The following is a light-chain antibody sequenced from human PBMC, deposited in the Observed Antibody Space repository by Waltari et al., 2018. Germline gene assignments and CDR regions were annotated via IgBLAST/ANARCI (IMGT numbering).Light chain of an antibody. CDR1: GSGVGASDF. CDR2: DVT. V-gene: IGLV2-14*03. CDR3: SSQTLDGVVL. Sequence: QSALTQPDSVSGSAGQSITSSCSGIGSGVGASDFVYWFPLHPGQAPHVIIYDVTNRPAGVSDRFSASKSADTASLTISGLQPEDEGDYYCSSQTLDGVVLFGGGTKLTVL. J-gene: IGLJ2*01.